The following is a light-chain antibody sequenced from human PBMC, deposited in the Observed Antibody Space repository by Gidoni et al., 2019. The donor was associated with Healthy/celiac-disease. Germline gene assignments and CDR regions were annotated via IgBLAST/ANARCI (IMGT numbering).Light chain of an antibody. V-gene: IGKV1-33*01. Sequence: IQITQSPSSLSASVGDRVTITCQASQDISNYLNWYQQKSGKAPKRLIYDASNLETGVPSRFSGSGSGTDFTFTISSLQTEDIATYYCQQYDNLLTWTFGQGTKVEIK. J-gene: IGKJ1*01. CDR2: DAS. CDR3: QQYDNLLTWT. CDR1: QDISNY.